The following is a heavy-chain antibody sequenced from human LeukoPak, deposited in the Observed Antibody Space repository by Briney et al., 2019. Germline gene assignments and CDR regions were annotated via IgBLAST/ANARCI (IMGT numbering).Heavy chain of an antibody. V-gene: IGHV3-30*02. D-gene: IGHD3-9*01. Sequence: GGSLRLSCAASEFTFSSYGMHWVRQAPGKGLEWVAFIRYDGSNKYYADSVKGRSTISRDNSKNTLYLQMNSLRAEDTAVYYCAKDPPLVAYYFDYWGQGTLVTVSS. J-gene: IGHJ4*02. CDR2: IRYDGSNK. CDR3: AKDPPLVAYYFDY. CDR1: EFTFSSYG.